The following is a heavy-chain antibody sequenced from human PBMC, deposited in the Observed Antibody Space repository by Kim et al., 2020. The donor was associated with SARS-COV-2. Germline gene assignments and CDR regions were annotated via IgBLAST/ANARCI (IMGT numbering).Heavy chain of an antibody. CDR2: IYHSGTT. CDR3: ARLDGLL. CDR1: GGSITGGSISNFY. Sequence: SETLSLICTVSGGSITGGSISNFYWSWIRQSPGKGLEWIGYIYHSGTTHYNPSLESRVSISIDTSKNQFSLRLSSVTAADTALYYCARLDGLLWG. J-gene: IGHJ2*01. V-gene: IGHV4-59*08. D-gene: IGHD3-16*01.